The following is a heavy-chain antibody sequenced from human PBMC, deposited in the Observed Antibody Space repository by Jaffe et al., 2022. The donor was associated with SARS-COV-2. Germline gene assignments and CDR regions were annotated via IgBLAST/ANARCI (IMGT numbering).Heavy chain of an antibody. J-gene: IGHJ3*02. D-gene: IGHD2-15*01. V-gene: IGHV3-7*03. Sequence: EVQLVESGGGLVQPGGSLRLSCAASGFTFSSYWMSWVRQAPGKGLEWVANIKQDGSEKYYVDSVKGRFTISRDNAKNSLYLQMNSLRAEDTAVYYCAREGLLGYCSGGSCYRSNAFDIWGQGTMVTVSS. CDR2: IKQDGSEK. CDR1: GFTFSSYW. CDR3: AREGLLGYCSGGSCYRSNAFDI.